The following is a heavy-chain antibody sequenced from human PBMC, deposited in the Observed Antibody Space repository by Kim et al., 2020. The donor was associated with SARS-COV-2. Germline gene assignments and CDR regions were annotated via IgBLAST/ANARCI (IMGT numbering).Heavy chain of an antibody. J-gene: IGHJ4*02. D-gene: IGHD5-18*01. CDR3: ARDHTYDSYCYHHLDC. V-gene: IGHV4-59*01. Sequence: PSLKSRLSISVDTSKNQCSLRLTSVTAADTALYYCARDHTYDSYCYHHLDCWGQGVLVTVSS.